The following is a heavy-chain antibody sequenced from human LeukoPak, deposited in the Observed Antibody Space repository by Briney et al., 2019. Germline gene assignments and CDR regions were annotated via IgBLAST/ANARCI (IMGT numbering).Heavy chain of an antibody. V-gene: IGHV4-61*01. CDR3: ARVGPTYGMDV. J-gene: IGHJ6*02. CDR1: GGSVSSGSYY. Sequence: SETLSLTCTVSGGSVSSGSYYWSWIRQPPGKGLEWIGYTYYSGSTNYNPSLKSRVTISVDTSKNQFSLKLSSVTAADTAVYYCARVGPTYGMDVWGQGTTVTVSS. CDR2: TYYSGST.